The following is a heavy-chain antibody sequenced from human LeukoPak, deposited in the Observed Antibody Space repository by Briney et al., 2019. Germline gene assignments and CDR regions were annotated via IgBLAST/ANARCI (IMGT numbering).Heavy chain of an antibody. CDR1: GFTFDDYA. D-gene: IGHD6-19*01. Sequence: GGSLRLSCAASGFTFDDYAMHWVRRAPGKGLEWVSAISWNSGSIAYADSVKGRFTISRDNAKNSLYLQMNSLRAEDMAFYYCAKGHSSGWTPFEYWGQGTLVTVSS. CDR2: ISWNSGSI. V-gene: IGHV3-9*03. CDR3: AKGHSSGWTPFEY. J-gene: IGHJ4*02.